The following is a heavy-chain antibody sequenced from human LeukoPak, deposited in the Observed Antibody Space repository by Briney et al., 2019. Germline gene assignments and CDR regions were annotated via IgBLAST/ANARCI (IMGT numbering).Heavy chain of an antibody. J-gene: IGHJ4*02. CDR3: ARDNSGFDY. CDR1: GFTFNNYW. V-gene: IGHV3-7*01. CDR2: IRHDGSAR. Sequence: GGSLRLSCVASGFTFNNYWMTWVREAPGKGREWVANIRHDGSARYYGDSVKGRFAISRDDAKNSLFLQMNSLRADDTALYYCARDNSGFDYWGQGTLVTVSS. D-gene: IGHD6-19*01.